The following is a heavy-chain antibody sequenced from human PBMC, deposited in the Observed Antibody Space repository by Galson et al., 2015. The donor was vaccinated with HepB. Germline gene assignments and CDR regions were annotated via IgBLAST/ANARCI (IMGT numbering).Heavy chain of an antibody. J-gene: IGHJ5*02. Sequence: SLRLSCAASGFTFGSTAMTWVRQAPGKGLEWVGRIKSKTDGGTTDYTAPVKGRFTISRDDSKNRLYLQMNSLKTEDSAVYYCTTDVFYSTYWSWFDPWGQGTLVTVSS. CDR2: IKSKTDGGTT. CDR1: GFTFGSTA. CDR3: TTDVFYSTYWSWFDP. D-gene: IGHD2-8*02. V-gene: IGHV3-15*01.